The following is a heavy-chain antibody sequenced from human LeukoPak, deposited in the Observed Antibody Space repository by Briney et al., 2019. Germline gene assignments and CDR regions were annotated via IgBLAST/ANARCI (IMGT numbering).Heavy chain of an antibody. V-gene: IGHV3-48*03. CDR2: ITTSGSNT. D-gene: IGHD3-10*01. Sequence: GGSLRLSCAASGFTFSRYEMHWVRQGPGKELEWISYITTSGSNTIYADSVRGRFTISSDNAKNSLYLQMNSLRADDTAVYYCAREGASGSGSFAFDIWGQGTMVTVSA. CDR1: GFTFSRYE. CDR3: AREGASGSGSFAFDI. J-gene: IGHJ3*02.